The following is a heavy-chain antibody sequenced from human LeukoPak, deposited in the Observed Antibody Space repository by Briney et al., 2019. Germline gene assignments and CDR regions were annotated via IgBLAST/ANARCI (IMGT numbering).Heavy chain of an antibody. V-gene: IGHV3-23*01. CDR1: GFTFSNYA. CDR3: VIWGDYDVLTGYYVPDY. Sequence: GASLRLSCVASGFTFSNYAMSWVRQAPGKGLEWVSAITGSGTNRYYADSLKGQFTTSRDNSKNTVFLQMNSLRNEDTAIYYCVIWGDYDVLTGYYVPDYWGQGTLVTVAS. J-gene: IGHJ4*02. D-gene: IGHD3-9*01. CDR2: ITGSGTNR.